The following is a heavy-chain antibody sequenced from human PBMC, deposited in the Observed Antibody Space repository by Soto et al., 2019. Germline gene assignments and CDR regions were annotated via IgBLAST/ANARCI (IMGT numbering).Heavy chain of an antibody. CDR3: ARGSYSGYDSLFDY. Sequence: QLQLQESGSGLVKPSQTLSLTCAVSGGSISSGGYSWSWIRQPPGKGLEWIGYIYHSGSTYYNPSLTSRVTISVDRSKNQFSLRLSSVTAADTAVYYCARGSYSGYDSLFDYWGQGTLVTVSS. D-gene: IGHD5-12*01. CDR2: IYHSGST. V-gene: IGHV4-30-2*01. J-gene: IGHJ4*02. CDR1: GGSISSGGYS.